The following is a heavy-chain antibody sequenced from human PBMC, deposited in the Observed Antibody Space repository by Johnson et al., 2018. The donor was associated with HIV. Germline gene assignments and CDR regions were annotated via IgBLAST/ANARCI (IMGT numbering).Heavy chain of an antibody. CDR2: ISSNGGST. Sequence: VQLVESGGGLVQPGGSLRLSCAASGFTFSSYAMHWVRQAPGKGLEYVSAISSNGGSTYYANSVKGRFTISRDNAKNSLYLQMNSLRAEDTAVYYCARDSQWELRPDAFDIWGQGTMVTVSS. V-gene: IGHV3-64*01. D-gene: IGHD1-26*01. J-gene: IGHJ3*02. CDR1: GFTFSSYA. CDR3: ARDSQWELRPDAFDI.